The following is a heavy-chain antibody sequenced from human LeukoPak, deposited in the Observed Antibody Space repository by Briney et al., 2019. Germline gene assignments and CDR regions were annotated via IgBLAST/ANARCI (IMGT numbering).Heavy chain of an antibody. D-gene: IGHD4-23*01. CDR1: GYTFTTYD. Sequence: ASVKVSCKASGYTFTTYDISWVRQAPGQGLEWMGWISAYNKNTNYAQKFQGRVTITTDESTSTAYMELSSLTSEDTAVYYCARAFNYGGNYDYWGQGTLVTVSS. J-gene: IGHJ4*02. CDR2: ISAYNKNT. V-gene: IGHV1-18*01. CDR3: ARAFNYGGNYDY.